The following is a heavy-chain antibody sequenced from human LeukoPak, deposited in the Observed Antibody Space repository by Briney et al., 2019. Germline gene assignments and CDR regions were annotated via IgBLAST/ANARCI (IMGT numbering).Heavy chain of an antibody. J-gene: IGHJ4*02. CDR3: ARGSYGYD. Sequence: ASVKVSCKASGYTFTDYYLHWVRQAPGQGLEWVGWINPNPNSGGTSYAQKFQGRVTMTRDTSINTAYMELSGLRSDDTAVYFCARGSYGYDWGQGTLVTVFS. CDR1: GYTFTDYY. CDR2: INPNPNSGGT. D-gene: IGHD1-26*01. V-gene: IGHV1-2*02.